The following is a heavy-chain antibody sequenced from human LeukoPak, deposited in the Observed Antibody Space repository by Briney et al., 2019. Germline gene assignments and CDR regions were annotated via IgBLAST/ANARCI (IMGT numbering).Heavy chain of an antibody. V-gene: IGHV3-74*01. Sequence: QTGGSLRLSCAASGFTFSNYLMHWVRQTPGKGLVWISRISTDGSFTNYADSVKGRFSISRDNAKNSLYLQMNSLRAEDTAVYYCARDTAYYYYDSSGLDYWGQGTLVTVSS. D-gene: IGHD3-22*01. CDR1: GFTFSNYL. CDR2: ISTDGSFT. CDR3: ARDTAYYYYDSSGLDY. J-gene: IGHJ4*02.